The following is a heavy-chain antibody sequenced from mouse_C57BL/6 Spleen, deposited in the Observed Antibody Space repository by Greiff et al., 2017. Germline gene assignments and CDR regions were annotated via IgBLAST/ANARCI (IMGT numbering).Heavy chain of an antibody. V-gene: IGHV1-55*01. J-gene: IGHJ1*03. Sequence: QVQLKQSGAELVKPGASVKMSCKASGYTFTSYWITWVKQRPGQGLEWIGDIYPGSGSTNYNEKFKSKATLTVDTSSSTAYMQRSSMTSEDSAVYYCARRREYWYLDVWGKGTTVTVSS. CDR1: GYTFTSYW. CDR3: ARRREYWYLDV. CDR2: IYPGSGST.